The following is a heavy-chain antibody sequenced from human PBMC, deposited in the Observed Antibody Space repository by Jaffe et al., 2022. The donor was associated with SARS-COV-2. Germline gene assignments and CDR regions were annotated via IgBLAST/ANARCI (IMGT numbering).Heavy chain of an antibody. V-gene: IGHV3-23*01. J-gene: IGHJ4*02. D-gene: IGHD2-21*02. Sequence: EVQLLESGGGLVQPGGSLRLSCAASGFTFSSYAMSWVRQAPGKGLEWVSAISGSGGSTYYADSVKGRFTISRDNSKNTLYLQMNSLRAEDTAVYYCAKPFYASIVVVTASPDYWGQGTLVTVSS. CDR1: GFTFSSYA. CDR3: AKPFYASIVVVTASPDY. CDR2: ISGSGGST.